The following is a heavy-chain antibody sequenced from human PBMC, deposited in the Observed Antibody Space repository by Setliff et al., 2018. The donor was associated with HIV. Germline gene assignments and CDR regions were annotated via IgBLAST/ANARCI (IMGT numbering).Heavy chain of an antibody. CDR3: ARHVGYDSSGRLDY. CDR1: GGSISGSSYY. D-gene: IGHD3-22*01. CDR2: VYYSGST. Sequence: SETLSLTCTVSGGSISGSSYYWGWIRQPPGKGLEWVGSVYYSGSTYYNPSLKSRVTISVDTSKNQFSLNVSSVTAADKAVYYCARHVGYDSSGRLDYWGQGTLVTVSS. J-gene: IGHJ4*02. V-gene: IGHV4-39*01.